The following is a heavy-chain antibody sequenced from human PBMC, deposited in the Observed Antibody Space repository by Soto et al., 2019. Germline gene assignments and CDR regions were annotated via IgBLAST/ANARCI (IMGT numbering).Heavy chain of an antibody. CDR2: IYYSGST. CDR1: GGSISSYY. CDR3: ARDTAVADYFDY. J-gene: IGHJ4*02. V-gene: IGHV4-59*01. Sequence: SETLSLTCTVSGGSISSYYWSWIRQPPGKGLEWIGYIYYSGSTNYNPSLKSRVTISVDTSKNQFSLKLSSVTAADTAVYYCARDTAVADYFDYWGQGTLVTVS. D-gene: IGHD6-19*01.